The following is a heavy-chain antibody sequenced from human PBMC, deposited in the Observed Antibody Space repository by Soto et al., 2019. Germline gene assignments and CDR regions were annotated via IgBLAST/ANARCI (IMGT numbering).Heavy chain of an antibody. D-gene: IGHD6-13*01. Sequence: PGGSLRLSCAASGFTFSSYAMSWARQAPGKGLEWVSAISGGGNDKFYADSVKGRFTISRDNSKNTLYLHMNSLRAEDTAVHYCARSLFMAATDTEPFDSWGQGTLVTVSS. J-gene: IGHJ4*02. CDR3: ARSLFMAATDTEPFDS. CDR2: ISGGGNDK. CDR1: GFTFSSYA. V-gene: IGHV3-23*01.